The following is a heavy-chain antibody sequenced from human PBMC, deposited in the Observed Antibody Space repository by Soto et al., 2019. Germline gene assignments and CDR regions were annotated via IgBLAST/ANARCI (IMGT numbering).Heavy chain of an antibody. J-gene: IGHJ4*02. Sequence: EVQLVESGGGLVQPAGSLRLSCAASGFTFSSYSMNWVRQAPGKGLEWVSYISTSSTIYYADSVKGRFTISRDNAKNSLYLPKNSLRAEDTAVYYFAGDLNYGLFDYWGQGTLVTVSS. CDR3: AGDLNYGLFDY. CDR2: ISTSSTI. D-gene: IGHD4-17*01. CDR1: GFTFSSYS. V-gene: IGHV3-48*01.